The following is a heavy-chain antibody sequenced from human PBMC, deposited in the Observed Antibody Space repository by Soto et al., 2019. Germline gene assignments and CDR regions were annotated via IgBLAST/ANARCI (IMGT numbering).Heavy chain of an antibody. Sequence: ASVKVSCKASGYTFTSYDINWVRQATGQGLEWMGWMNPNSGNTGYAQKFQGRVTMTRNTSISTAYMELSNLRSEDTAVYYCARGIGTIFGGGYMDVWGKGTTVTVSS. D-gene: IGHD3-3*01. CDR2: MNPNSGNT. V-gene: IGHV1-8*01. CDR3: ARGIGTIFGGGYMDV. J-gene: IGHJ6*03. CDR1: GYTFTSYD.